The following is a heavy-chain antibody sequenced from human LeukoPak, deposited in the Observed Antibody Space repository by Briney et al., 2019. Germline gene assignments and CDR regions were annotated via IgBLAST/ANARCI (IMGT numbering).Heavy chain of an antibody. V-gene: IGHV4-61*02. CDR1: GGSISSGSYY. CDR2: IYTSGST. Sequence: PSETLSLTCTVSGGSISSGSYYWSWIRQPAGKGPEWIGRIYTSGSTNYNPSLKSRVTISVDTSKNQFSLKLSSVTAADTAVYYCARGCGGITMVRGVIDYYYYMDVWGKGTTVTISS. D-gene: IGHD3-10*01. J-gene: IGHJ6*03. CDR3: ARGCGGITMVRGVIDYYYYMDV.